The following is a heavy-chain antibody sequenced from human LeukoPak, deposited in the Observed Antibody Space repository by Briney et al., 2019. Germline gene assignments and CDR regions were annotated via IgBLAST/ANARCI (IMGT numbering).Heavy chain of an antibody. CDR2: IYPSGRT. J-gene: IGHJ4*02. D-gene: IGHD3-10*01. Sequence: PSETLSLTCSVSYGSINNYYWSWIRQPPGKGLEWIGYIYPSGRTTYTPSLKGRVTMSVDTSKNQHYLKLTSVTAADTAVYYCAGDYSSGSYRFDFWGRGSLVTVPS. CDR3: AGDYSSGSYRFDF. CDR1: YGSINNYY. V-gene: IGHV4-59*13.